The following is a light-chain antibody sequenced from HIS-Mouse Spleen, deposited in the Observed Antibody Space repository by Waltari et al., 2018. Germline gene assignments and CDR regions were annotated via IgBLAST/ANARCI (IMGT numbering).Light chain of an antibody. CDR3: SSYAGSNNLV. V-gene: IGLV2-8*01. CDR1: SSDVGGYNY. J-gene: IGLJ2*01. Sequence: QSALTQPPSASGSPGQSVTISCTGTSSDVGGYNYVSWYQQHPGKAPKHEIYEVSKRPSGAPDRFSGSKSGNTASLTVSGLQAEDEADYYCSSYAGSNNLVFGGGTKLTVL. CDR2: EVS.